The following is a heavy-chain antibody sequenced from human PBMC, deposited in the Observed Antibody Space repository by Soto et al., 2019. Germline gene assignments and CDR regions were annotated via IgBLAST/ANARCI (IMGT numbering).Heavy chain of an antibody. CDR2: ISYDGSNK. D-gene: IGHD2-15*01. CDR1: GFTFSSYG. Sequence: GGSLRLSCAASGFTFSSYGMHWVRQAPGKGLEWVAVISYDGSNKYYADSVKGRFTISRDNSKNTLYLQMNSLRAEDTAVYYCAKDARWSFYYYMDVWGKGTTVTVSS. V-gene: IGHV3-30*18. J-gene: IGHJ6*03. CDR3: AKDARWSFYYYMDV.